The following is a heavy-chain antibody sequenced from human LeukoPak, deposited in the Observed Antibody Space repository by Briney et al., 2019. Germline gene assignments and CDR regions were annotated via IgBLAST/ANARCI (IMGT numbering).Heavy chain of an antibody. Sequence: GASVKVSCKASGYTFTSYDINWVRQATGQGLEWMGWMNPNSGNTGYAQKFQGRVTMTRNTSISTAYMELSSLRSEDTAVYYCARVLVCSNTSCRGPLAYWGQGTLVTVSS. CDR2: MNPNSGNT. CDR3: ARVLVCSNTSCRGPLAY. CDR1: GYTFTSYD. V-gene: IGHV1-8*01. J-gene: IGHJ4*02. D-gene: IGHD2-2*01.